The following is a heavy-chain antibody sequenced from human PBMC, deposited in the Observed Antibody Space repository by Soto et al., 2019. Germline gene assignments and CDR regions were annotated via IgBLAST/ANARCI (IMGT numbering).Heavy chain of an antibody. CDR3: ARHITMIVVAGAFDI. CDR2: IDPSDSYT. D-gene: IGHD3-22*01. J-gene: IGHJ3*02. Sequence: XXSLKISWKGSGYSFTSYWISWVRQMPGKGLESMRRIDPSDSYTNYSPSFQGHVTISADKSISTAYLQWSSLKESDTAMYYCARHITMIVVAGAFDIWGQGTMVTVSS. CDR1: GYSFTSYW. V-gene: IGHV5-10-1*01.